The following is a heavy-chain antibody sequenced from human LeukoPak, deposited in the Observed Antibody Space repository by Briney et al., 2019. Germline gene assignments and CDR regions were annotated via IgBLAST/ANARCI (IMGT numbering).Heavy chain of an antibody. CDR3: ARLSIAVAGLDY. J-gene: IGHJ4*02. Sequence: GGSLRLSCAASGFTFSSYSMNWVRQAPGKGLEWVSSISSSSSSYIYYADSVKGRFTISRDNAKNSLYLQMNSLRAEDTAVYYCARLSIAVAGLDYRGQGTLVTVSS. CDR1: GFTFSSYS. CDR2: ISSSSSSYI. V-gene: IGHV3-21*01. D-gene: IGHD6-19*01.